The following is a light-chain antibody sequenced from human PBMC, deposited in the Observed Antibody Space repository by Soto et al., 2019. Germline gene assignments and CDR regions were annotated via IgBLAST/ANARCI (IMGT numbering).Light chain of an antibody. CDR3: QQYGTSPRT. V-gene: IGKV3-20*01. CDR2: GAS. J-gene: IGKJ1*01. CDR1: QSVPSKY. Sequence: EIVLTQSPGTLSLSPGERATLSCRASQSVPSKYLAWYQQKPGQAPRLLIYGASNRATGIPDKFSGSGSGTDFTLTISRLEPEDFAVYYCQQYGTSPRTFGQGTKVDNK.